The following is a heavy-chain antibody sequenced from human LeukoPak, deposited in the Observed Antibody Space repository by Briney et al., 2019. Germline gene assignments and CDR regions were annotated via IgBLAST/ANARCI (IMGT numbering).Heavy chain of an antibody. CDR3: ARDLRDYYYMDV. V-gene: IGHV1-2*02. CDR2: INPNSGGT. CDR1: GYTFTGYY. Sequence: ASVKVSCKTSGYTFTGYYMHWVRQAPGQGLEWMGWINPNSGGTNYAQKFQGRVTMTRDTSISTACMELSRLGSDDTAVYYCARDLRDYYYMDVWGKGTTVTVSS. J-gene: IGHJ6*03.